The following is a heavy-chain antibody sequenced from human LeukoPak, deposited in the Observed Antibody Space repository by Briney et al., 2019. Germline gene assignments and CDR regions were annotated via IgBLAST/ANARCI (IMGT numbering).Heavy chain of an antibody. Sequence: SETLSLTCTVSGGSISSYYWSWIRQPAGKGLEWIGRIYTSGSTNYNPSLKSRVTMSVDTSKNQFSLKLRSVTAADTAVYYCARDLFMYDILTGPSVPYYYYYMDVWGKGTTVTVSS. CDR3: ARDLFMYDILTGPSVPYYYYYMDV. CDR2: IYTSGST. CDR1: GGSISSYY. V-gene: IGHV4-4*07. J-gene: IGHJ6*03. D-gene: IGHD3-9*01.